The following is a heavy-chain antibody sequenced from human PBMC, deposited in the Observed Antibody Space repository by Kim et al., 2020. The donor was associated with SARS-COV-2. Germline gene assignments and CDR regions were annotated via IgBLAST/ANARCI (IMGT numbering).Heavy chain of an antibody. V-gene: IGHV3-48*02. Sequence: GGSLRLSCAASGFTFSSYSMNWVRQAPGKGLEWVSYISSSSSTIYYADSVKGRFTIARDNAKNSLYLQMNSLRDEETAVYYCAREGGDGSGYYFDYWGQGTLVTVSS. CDR2: ISSSSSTI. J-gene: IGHJ4*02. CDR3: AREGGDGSGYYFDY. D-gene: IGHD3-22*01. CDR1: GFTFSSYS.